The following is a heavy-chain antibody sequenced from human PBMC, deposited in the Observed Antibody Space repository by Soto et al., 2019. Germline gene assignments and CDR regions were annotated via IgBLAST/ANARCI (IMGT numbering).Heavy chain of an antibody. CDR3: MDTHMAATWDY. J-gene: IGHJ4*02. CDR2: IKRETDGGTA. V-gene: IGHV3-15*07. D-gene: IGHD5-18*01. Sequence: EVQLVESGGGLVKPGGSLSLSCAASGFSFSNAWMNWVRQAPGKGLEWVGRIKRETDGGTAEYAPPVEGRFSISRDDSKSTLYLQMNSLKIEDTAVYYCMDTHMAATWDYWGQGALVTVSS. CDR1: GFSFSNAW.